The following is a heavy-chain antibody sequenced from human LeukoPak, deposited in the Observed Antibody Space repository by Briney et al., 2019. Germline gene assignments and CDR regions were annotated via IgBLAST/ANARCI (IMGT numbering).Heavy chain of an antibody. CDR2: IYYSGST. D-gene: IGHD3-9*01. CDR1: GGSISSYY. Sequence: SETLSLTCTVSGGSISSYYWSWIRQPPGKGLEWIGYIYYSGSTNYNPSLKSRVTISVDTSKNQFSLKLSSVTAADTAVYYCARVVWVYDILTGYYTHYYFDYWGQGTLVPVSS. V-gene: IGHV4-59*01. J-gene: IGHJ4*02. CDR3: ARVVWVYDILTGYYTHYYFDY.